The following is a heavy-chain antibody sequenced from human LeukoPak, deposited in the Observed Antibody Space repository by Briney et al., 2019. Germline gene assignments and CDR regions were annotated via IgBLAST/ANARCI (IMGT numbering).Heavy chain of an antibody. V-gene: IGHV3-23*01. CDR3: AKGVYSSSWDGFDI. CDR1: GFTFSTYA. J-gene: IGHJ3*02. CDR2: ISSNGVNT. D-gene: IGHD6-13*01. Sequence: GGSLRLSCAAPGFTFSTYAMSWVRQAPGKGLAWVSTISSNGVNTYYADSVKGRFTISRDKSKNTLYLQMNSLRAEDTALYYCAKGVYSSSWDGFDIWGQGTTVTVSS.